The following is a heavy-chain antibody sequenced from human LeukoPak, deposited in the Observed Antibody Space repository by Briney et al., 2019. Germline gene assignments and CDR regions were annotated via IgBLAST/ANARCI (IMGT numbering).Heavy chain of an antibody. V-gene: IGHV1-8*01. CDR3: ARVSSGWYVREDY. CDR2: MNPNSGNT. D-gene: IGHD6-19*01. J-gene: IGHJ4*02. Sequence: VASVKVSCKASGYTFTSYDINWVRQATGQGLEWMGWMNPNSGNTGYAQKFQGGVTMTRNTSISTAYMELSSLRSEDTAVYYCARVSSGWYVREDYWGQGTLVTVSS. CDR1: GYTFTSYD.